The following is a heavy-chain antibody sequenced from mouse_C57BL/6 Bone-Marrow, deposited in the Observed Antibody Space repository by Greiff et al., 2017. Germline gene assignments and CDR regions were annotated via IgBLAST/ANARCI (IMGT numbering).Heavy chain of an antibody. CDR3: VGTGDYDEGPWFAY. CDR2: IDPANGNT. Sequence: EVKLVESVAELVRPGASVKLSCTASGFHIKNTYMHWVKQRPEQGLEWIGRIDPANGNTKYAPKFQGKATITADTSSNTAYLQLSSLTSEDTAIYYCVGTGDYDEGPWFAYWGQGTLVTVSA. V-gene: IGHV14-3*01. J-gene: IGHJ3*01. CDR1: GFHIKNTY. D-gene: IGHD2-4*01.